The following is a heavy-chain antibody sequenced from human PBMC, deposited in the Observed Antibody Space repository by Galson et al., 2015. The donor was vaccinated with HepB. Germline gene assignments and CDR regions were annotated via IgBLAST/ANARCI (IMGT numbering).Heavy chain of an antibody. CDR2: IYPGDSDT. CDR1: GYSFTSYW. V-gene: IGHV5-51*03. J-gene: IGHJ4*02. Sequence: QSGAEVKKPGESLKISCKGSGYSFTSYWIGWVRQMPGKGLEWMGIIYPGDSDTRYSPSFQGQVTISADKSISTAYLQWSSLKASDTAMYYCARSTGYSSGWYGAYYFDYWGQRTLVTVSS. CDR3: ARSTGYSSGWYGAYYFDY. D-gene: IGHD6-19*01.